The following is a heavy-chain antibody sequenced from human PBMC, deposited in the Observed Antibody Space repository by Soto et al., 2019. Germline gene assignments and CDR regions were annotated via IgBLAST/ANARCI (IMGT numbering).Heavy chain of an antibody. Sequence: SLRLSCAASGFTFSSYGMHWVRQAPGKGLEWVAVIWYDGSNKYYADSVKGRFTISRGNSKNTLYLQMNSLRAEDTAVYYCARGSLSYCSSTSCYPYYGMDVWGQGTTVTVSS. J-gene: IGHJ6*02. V-gene: IGHV3-33*01. CDR1: GFTFSSYG. D-gene: IGHD2-2*01. CDR3: ARGSLSYCSSTSCYPYYGMDV. CDR2: IWYDGSNK.